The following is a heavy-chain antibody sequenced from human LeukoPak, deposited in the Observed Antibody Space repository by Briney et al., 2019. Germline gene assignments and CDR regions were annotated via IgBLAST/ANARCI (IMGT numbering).Heavy chain of an antibody. J-gene: IGHJ4*02. CDR2: INHSGST. Sequence: TSETLSLTCAVYGGSFSGYYWSWIRQPPGKGLEWIGEINHSGSTNYNPSLKSRVTISVDTSKNQFSLKLSSVTAADTAVYYCARGDLYGDFDYWGQGTLVTVSS. V-gene: IGHV4-34*01. CDR3: ARGDLYGDFDY. D-gene: IGHD3-10*01. CDR1: GGSFSGYY.